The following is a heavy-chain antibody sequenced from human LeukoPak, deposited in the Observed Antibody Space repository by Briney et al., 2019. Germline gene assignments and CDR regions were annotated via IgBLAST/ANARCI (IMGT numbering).Heavy chain of an antibody. CDR2: ISTSSSYI. CDR1: GFTFSSYS. CDR3: ARGEWSSSPFDF. J-gene: IGHJ4*02. D-gene: IGHD6-6*01. Sequence: GGSLRLSCAASGFTFSSYSMNWVRQAPGKGLEWVSFISTSSSYIYYADSVKGRFTVSRDNARKSLYLQMNSLRAEDTAVYYCARGEWSSSPFDFWGQGTLVTVSS. V-gene: IGHV3-21*01.